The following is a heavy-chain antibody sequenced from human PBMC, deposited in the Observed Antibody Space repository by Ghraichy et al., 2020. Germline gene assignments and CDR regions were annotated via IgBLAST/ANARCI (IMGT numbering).Heavy chain of an antibody. CDR2: INSDGSST. CDR3: ARAWGIGSYRYTSYWYFDL. J-gene: IGHJ2*01. Sequence: SCAASGFTFSSYWMHWVRQAPGKGLVWVSRINSDGSSTSYADSVKGRFTISRDNAKNTLYLQMNSLRAEDTAVYYCARAWGIGSYRYTSYWYFDLWGRGTLVTVSS. CDR1: GFTFSSYW. V-gene: IGHV3-74*01. D-gene: IGHD3-16*02.